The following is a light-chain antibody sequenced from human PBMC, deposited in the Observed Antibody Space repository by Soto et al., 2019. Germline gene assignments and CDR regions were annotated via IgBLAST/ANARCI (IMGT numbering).Light chain of an antibody. V-gene: IGKV1-5*01. CDR2: DAS. CDR1: ESVTRW. CDR3: QQCYGYPWT. Sequence: DIQMTQSPSTVSASIGDRVTITCRATESVTRWLAWYQVKPGKAPKLLIYDASNLKTGVPSRFSGSGSGTLFTLTITTLQPDDFASYYCQQCYGYPWTFGQGTKVEV. J-gene: IGKJ1*01.